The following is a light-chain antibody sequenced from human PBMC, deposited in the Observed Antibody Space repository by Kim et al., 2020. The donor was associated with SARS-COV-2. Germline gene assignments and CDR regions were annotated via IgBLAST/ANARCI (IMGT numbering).Light chain of an antibody. CDR1: QNVTYNY. CDR3: QVYGQSPLYT. J-gene: IGKJ2*01. CDR2: EAS. V-gene: IGKV3-20*01. Sequence: PGETASLSCRASQNVTYNYLAWYQQKPDQAPRLLVYEASSRPSGIPDRFTGSGSATDFSLTINRLEPDDSAVYYCQVYGQSPLYTFGQGTKLEI.